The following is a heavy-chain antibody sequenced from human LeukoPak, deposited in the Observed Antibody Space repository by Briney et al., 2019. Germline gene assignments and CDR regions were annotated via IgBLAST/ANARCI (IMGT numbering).Heavy chain of an antibody. CDR3: ARSSSSSGDYFDY. D-gene: IGHD6-6*01. J-gene: IGHJ4*02. CDR1: GFTFSSYS. Sequence: PGGSLRLSCAASGFTFSSYSMNWVRQAPGKGLEWVSSISSSSSYIYYADSVKGRFTISRDNAKNSLYLQMNSLRAEDTAVYYCARSSSSSGDYFDYWGQGTLVTVSS. CDR2: ISSSSSYI. V-gene: IGHV3-21*01.